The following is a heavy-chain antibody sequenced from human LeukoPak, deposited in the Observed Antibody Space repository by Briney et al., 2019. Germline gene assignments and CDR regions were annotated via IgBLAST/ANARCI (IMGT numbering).Heavy chain of an antibody. J-gene: IGHJ6*02. D-gene: IGHD2-15*01. CDR1: GGSISSYY. CDR2: IYYSGST. Sequence: SETLSLTCTVSGGSISSYYWSWIRQPAGKGLEWIGYIYYSGSTNYNPSLKSRVTISVDTSKNQFSLKLSSVTAADTAVYYCARHALLQKYYYGMDVWGQGTTVTVSS. V-gene: IGHV4-59*08. CDR3: ARHALLQKYYYGMDV.